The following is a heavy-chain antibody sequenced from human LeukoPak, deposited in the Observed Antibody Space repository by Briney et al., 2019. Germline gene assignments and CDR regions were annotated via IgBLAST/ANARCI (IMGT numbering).Heavy chain of an antibody. CDR1: GFTFSSYA. Sequence: PGRSLRLSCAASGFTFSSYAMHWVRQAPGKGLEWVAVISYDGSNKYYADSVKGRFTISRDNSKNTLYLQMNSLGAEDTAVYYCARERQPLLYYFDYWGQGTLVTVSS. J-gene: IGHJ4*02. V-gene: IGHV3-30-3*01. CDR3: ARERQPLLYYFDY. D-gene: IGHD2-21*02. CDR2: ISYDGSNK.